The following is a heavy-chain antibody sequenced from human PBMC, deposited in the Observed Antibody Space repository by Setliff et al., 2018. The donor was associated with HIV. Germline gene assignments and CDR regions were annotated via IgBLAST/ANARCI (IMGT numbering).Heavy chain of an antibody. D-gene: IGHD3-10*01. CDR1: GGSVSDTSYY. CDR3: ARVGASGVPSTMDYYYYMDV. J-gene: IGHJ6*03. V-gene: IGHV4-39*07. CDR2: VYYSGGT. Sequence: KPSETLSLTCTVSGGSVSDTSYYWGWIRQPPGKGLEWLANVYYSGGTYYNPSLESRVTMSVDTSRTQFSLKLRSVTAADTAVYYCARVGASGVPSTMDYYYYMDVWGKGTTVTVSS.